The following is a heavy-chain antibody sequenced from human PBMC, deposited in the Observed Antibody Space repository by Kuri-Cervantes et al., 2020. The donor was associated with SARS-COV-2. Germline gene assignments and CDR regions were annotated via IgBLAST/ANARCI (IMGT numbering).Heavy chain of an antibody. CDR3: ARISAVPAAKRTYYFDY. J-gene: IGHJ4*02. CDR1: GGSFSGYY. CDR2: INHSGST. V-gene: IGHV4-34*01. Sequence: GSLRLSCAVYGGSFSGYYWSWIHQPPGKGLEWIGEINHSGSTNYNPSLKSRVTISVDTSKNQFSLKLSFVTAADTAVYYCARISAVPAAKRTYYFDYWGQGTLVTVSS. D-gene: IGHD2-2*01.